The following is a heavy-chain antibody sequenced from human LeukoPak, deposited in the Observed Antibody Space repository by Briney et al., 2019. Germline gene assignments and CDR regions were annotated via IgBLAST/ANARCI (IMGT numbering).Heavy chain of an antibody. CDR2: INQGGGVK. D-gene: IGHD1-26*01. CDR1: GFSFRDFW. CDR3: ARGGPTVGTDY. J-gene: IGHJ4*02. Sequence: GGSLRLSCAASGFSFRDFWMTWVRQAPGKGLEWVANINQGGGVKYYVDSVKGRFTVSRDNAKNSLYLQINSLRADDTAVYYCARGGPTVGTDYWGQGTLVTVSS. V-gene: IGHV3-7*02.